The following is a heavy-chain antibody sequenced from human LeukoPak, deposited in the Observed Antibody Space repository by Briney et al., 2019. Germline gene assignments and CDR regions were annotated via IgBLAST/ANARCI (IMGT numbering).Heavy chain of an antibody. J-gene: IGHJ4*02. CDR1: GFTFSSYS. CDR3: AHLARGVEVAGDHLT. CDR2: ISSGSSNI. D-gene: IGHD6-19*01. V-gene: IGHV3-48*01. Sequence: GGSLRLSCAASGFTFSSYSMNWVRQAPGKGLEWVSYISSGSSNIYYADSVKGRSTISRDNAKNSLYLQMNSLRAEDTAVYYCAHLARGVEVAGDHLTWGQGTLVTVSS.